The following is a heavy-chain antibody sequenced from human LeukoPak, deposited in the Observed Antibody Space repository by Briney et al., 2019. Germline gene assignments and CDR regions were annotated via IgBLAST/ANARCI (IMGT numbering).Heavy chain of an antibody. CDR2: ISSSSSYI. CDR1: GFTFSSYS. D-gene: IGHD3-16*02. V-gene: IGHV3-21*04. Sequence: GGSLRLSCAASGFTFSSYSMNWVRQAPGKGLEWVSSISSSSSYIYYADSVKGRFTISRDNAKNSLYLQMNSLRAEDTAVYYCAKDVGDYVWGSYQFDYWGQGTLVTVSS. CDR3: AKDVGDYVWGSYQFDY. J-gene: IGHJ4*02.